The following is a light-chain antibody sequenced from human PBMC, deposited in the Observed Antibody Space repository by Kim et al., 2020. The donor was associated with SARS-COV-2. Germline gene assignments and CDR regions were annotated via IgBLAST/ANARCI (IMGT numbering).Light chain of an antibody. CDR2: AAS. V-gene: IGKV1-39*01. CDR1: QNIVTN. Sequence: ASVGDRVIITCRASQNIVTNLNWFQQKPGKAPELLIYAASSLRSGVPSRFSATGSGTDFTLTISDLQPEDFATYSCQQSYRAPLTFGQGTRLEIK. J-gene: IGKJ5*01. CDR3: QQSYRAPLT.